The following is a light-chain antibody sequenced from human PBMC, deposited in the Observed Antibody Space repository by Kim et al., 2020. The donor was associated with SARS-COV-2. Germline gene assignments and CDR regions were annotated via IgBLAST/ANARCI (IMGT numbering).Light chain of an antibody. CDR1: NIGSKS. CDR3: QVWDSSSDHVV. Sequence: SYELTQPPSVSVAPGETARLTCGGNNIGSKSVHWYQQMAGQAPVLVISYDRDRPAGISARYSGSNSGNTATLTISRVEAGDEGDYYCQVWDSSSDHVVFG. V-gene: IGLV3-21*04. J-gene: IGLJ2*01. CDR2: YDR.